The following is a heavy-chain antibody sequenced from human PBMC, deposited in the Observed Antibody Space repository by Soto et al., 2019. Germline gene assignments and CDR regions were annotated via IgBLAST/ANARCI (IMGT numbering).Heavy chain of an antibody. Sequence: VKVSCKASGSPFNSYCISWVRQAPGQGLEWMGGIIPMFGTANDAQKFQGRVTITADESTSTAYMELSSLRTEDTAVYYCARRKGARLGELLDFDYWGQGTMVTVSS. CDR2: IIPMFGTA. D-gene: IGHD3-16*01. CDR3: ARRKGARLGELLDFDY. V-gene: IGHV1-69*13. CDR1: GSPFNSYC. J-gene: IGHJ4*02.